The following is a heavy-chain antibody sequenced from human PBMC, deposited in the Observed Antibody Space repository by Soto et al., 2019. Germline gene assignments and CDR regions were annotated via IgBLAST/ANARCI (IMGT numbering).Heavy chain of an antibody. J-gene: IGHJ6*02. CDR2: IKSKTAGGTT. Sequence: EVQLVESGGGLVKPGGSLRLSCAASGFTFSNAGMTWVRQAPGKGLEWVGRIKSKTAGGTTDYAAPVKGRFTISREDSKNTLCRQMNSLKTEDPAVYYCTTDELFGRPGHATLVAAVWGQGTTVTVSS. CDR1: GFTFSNAG. D-gene: IGHD2-8*02. CDR3: TTDELFGRPGHATLVAAV. V-gene: IGHV3-15*01.